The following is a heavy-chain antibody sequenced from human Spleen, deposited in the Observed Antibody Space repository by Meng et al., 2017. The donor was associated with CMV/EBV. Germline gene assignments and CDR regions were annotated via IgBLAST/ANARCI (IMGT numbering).Heavy chain of an antibody. CDR1: GFTFSSYA. J-gene: IGHJ5*02. V-gene: IGHV3-30*04. CDR2: ISYDGSNK. Sequence: ASGFTFSSYAMHWVRQAPGKGLEWVAVISYDGSNKYYADSVKGRFTISRDNSKNTLYLQMNSLRAEDTAVYYCARVGIAARLGRFDPWGQGTLVTVSS. CDR3: ARVGIAARLGRFDP. D-gene: IGHD6-6*01.